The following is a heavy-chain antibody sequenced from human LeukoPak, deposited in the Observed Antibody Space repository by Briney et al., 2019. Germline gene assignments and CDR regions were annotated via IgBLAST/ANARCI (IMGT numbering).Heavy chain of an antibody. Sequence: SETLSLTCTVSGVTISSYYWSWIRQPPGKGLEWIGYIYYSENTNYNSSLKSRVTISEDTSKNQFSLRLTSVTAADTAVYYCAGGNFYDSRGHPYHFHFWGQGTLVSVSS. CDR2: IYYSENT. J-gene: IGHJ4*02. D-gene: IGHD3-22*01. CDR3: AGGNFYDSRGHPYHFHF. V-gene: IGHV4-59*01. CDR1: GVTISSYY.